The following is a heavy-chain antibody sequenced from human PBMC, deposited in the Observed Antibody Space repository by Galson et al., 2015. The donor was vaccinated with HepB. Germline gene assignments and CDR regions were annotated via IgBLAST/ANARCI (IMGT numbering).Heavy chain of an antibody. CDR2: IRNRANNYAT. J-gene: IGHJ2*01. CDR1: GFTFSGSG. Sequence: SLRLSCAASGFTFSGSGIHWVRLASGKGPEWVGRIRNRANNYATAYAASVRGRFTVSRDDSKNTAYLQMNSLRDEDTAVYYCARVYFGSGSSSAYWYFDLWGRGAL. CDR3: ARVYFGSGSSSAYWYFDL. V-gene: IGHV3-73*01. D-gene: IGHD3-10*01.